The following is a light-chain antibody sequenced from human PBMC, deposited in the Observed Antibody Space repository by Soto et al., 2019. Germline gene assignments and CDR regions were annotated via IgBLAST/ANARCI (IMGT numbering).Light chain of an antibody. Sequence: DIQMTQSPSTLSASVGDRVTITCRASQSVGTWLAWHHQKPGRAPKVLAYKASSLQSGAPSRFSASGSGTEFTLTISSLQPDDAAIYFCQEYARYPWTFGQGTRVEIK. CDR3: QEYARYPWT. J-gene: IGKJ1*01. CDR2: KAS. V-gene: IGKV1-5*03. CDR1: QSVGTW.